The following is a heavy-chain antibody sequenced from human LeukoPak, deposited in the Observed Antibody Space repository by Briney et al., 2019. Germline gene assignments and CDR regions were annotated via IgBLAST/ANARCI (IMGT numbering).Heavy chain of an antibody. CDR2: IRSKANSYAT. CDR1: GFTFSGSA. CDR3: TRAGDDYVWEDFDY. D-gene: IGHD3-16*01. Sequence: GGSLKLSCAASGFTFSGSAMHWVRQASGKGLEWVGRIRSKANSYATAYAASVKGRFTISRDDSKNTAYLQMNSPKTEDTAVYYCTRAGDDYVWEDFDYWGQGTLVTVSS. J-gene: IGHJ4*02. V-gene: IGHV3-73*01.